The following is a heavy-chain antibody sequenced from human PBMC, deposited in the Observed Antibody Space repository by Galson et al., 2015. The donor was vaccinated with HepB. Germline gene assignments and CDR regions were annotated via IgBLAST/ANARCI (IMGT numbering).Heavy chain of an antibody. D-gene: IGHD3-16*02. J-gene: IGHJ4*02. CDR1: GFTFSSSW. CDR2: MNSDGSTT. Sequence: SLRLSCAASGFTFSSSWMHWVRQAPGEGPMWVSRMNSDGSTTNYADSVKGRCTISRDNAKNTLYLQMNDLRTEDTAVYYCAKAGNYRFDSWGQGILVTVSS. CDR3: AKAGNYRFDS. V-gene: IGHV3-74*01.